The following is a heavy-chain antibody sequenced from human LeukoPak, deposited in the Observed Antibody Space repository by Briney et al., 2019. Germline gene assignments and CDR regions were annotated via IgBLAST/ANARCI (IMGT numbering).Heavy chain of an antibody. D-gene: IGHD3-9*01. CDR3: ARGSVILDWFDP. V-gene: IGHV4-39*07. CDR2: IYYSGST. Sequence: PSETLSLTCAVSGGSISSSSYYWGWIRQPPGKGLEWIGSIYYSGSTYYNPSLKSRVTISVDTSKNQFSLKLSSVTAADTAVYYCARGSVILDWFDPWGQGTLVTVSS. CDR1: GGSISSSSYY. J-gene: IGHJ5*02.